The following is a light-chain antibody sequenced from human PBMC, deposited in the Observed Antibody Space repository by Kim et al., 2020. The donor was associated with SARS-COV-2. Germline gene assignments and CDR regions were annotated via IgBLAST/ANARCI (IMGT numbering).Light chain of an antibody. Sequence: EIVLTQSPATLSLSPGERATLSCRASQSVSSYLAWYQQKPGQAPRLLIYDASNRATGIPARFSGSGSGTDFTLTISSLEPEDFAVYYCQQRSNGLTCGGGTRVDIK. CDR3: QQRSNGLT. CDR1: QSVSSY. V-gene: IGKV3-11*01. J-gene: IGKJ4*01. CDR2: DAS.